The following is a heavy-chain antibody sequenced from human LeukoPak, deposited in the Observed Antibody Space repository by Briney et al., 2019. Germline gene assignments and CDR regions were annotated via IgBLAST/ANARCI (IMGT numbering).Heavy chain of an antibody. V-gene: IGHV1-24*01. CDR2: FDPEDGET. Sequence: GASVKVSCKVSGYTLTELSMHWVRQAPGKGLEWMGGFDPEDGETIYAQKFQGRVTMTRDTSISTAYMELSRLISDDTAVYYCTRDWGPNSGNFHYDAFDIWGQGTMVTVSS. CDR3: TRDWGPNSGNFHYDAFDI. J-gene: IGHJ3*02. D-gene: IGHD1-26*01. CDR1: GYTLTELS.